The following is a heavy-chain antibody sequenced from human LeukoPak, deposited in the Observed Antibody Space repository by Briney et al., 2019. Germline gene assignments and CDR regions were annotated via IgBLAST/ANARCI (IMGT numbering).Heavy chain of an antibody. D-gene: IGHD2/OR15-2a*01. Sequence: PGGSLRLSCAASGFTFGSYSMNWVRQAPGKGLEWVSSISSSGSYIYYADSVKGRFTISRDNAKNSLYLQMNSLRAEDTAVYYCARQGTFRYFDYWGQGTLVTVSS. CDR2: ISSSGSYI. V-gene: IGHV3-21*01. CDR3: ARQGTFRYFDY. J-gene: IGHJ4*02. CDR1: GFTFGSYS.